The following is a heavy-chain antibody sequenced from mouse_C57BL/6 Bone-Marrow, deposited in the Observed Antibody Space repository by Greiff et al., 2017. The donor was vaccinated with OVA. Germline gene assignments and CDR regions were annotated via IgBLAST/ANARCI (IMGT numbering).Heavy chain of an antibody. CDR2: IYPGDGDT. CDR1: GYAFSSSW. Sequence: QVQLQQSGPELVKPGASVKISCKASGYAFSSSWMNWVKQRPGKGLEWIGRIYPGDGDTNYNGKFKGKATLTADKSSSTAYMQLSSLTSEDSAVYFCARYCSNYVGTSFDYWGQGTTLTVSS. D-gene: IGHD2-5*01. J-gene: IGHJ2*01. CDR3: ARYCSNYVGTSFDY. V-gene: IGHV1-82*01.